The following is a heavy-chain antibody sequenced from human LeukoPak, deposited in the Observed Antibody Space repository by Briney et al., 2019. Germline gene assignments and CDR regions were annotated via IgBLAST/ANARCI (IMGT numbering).Heavy chain of an antibody. Sequence: SETLSLTCTVSGGSISGSYWSWLRLPPGKGLEWIGYIYYSGYTNYNPSLKSRVTISVDTSKNQFSLKLSSATAADTAVYYCARFLSATSRQLDYWGQGTLVTVSS. J-gene: IGHJ4*02. V-gene: IGHV4-59*08. CDR1: GGSISGSY. CDR3: ARFLSATSRQLDY. CDR2: IYYSGYT. D-gene: IGHD1-26*01.